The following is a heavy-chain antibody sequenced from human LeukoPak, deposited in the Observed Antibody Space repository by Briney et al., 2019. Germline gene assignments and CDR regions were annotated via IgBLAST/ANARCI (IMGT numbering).Heavy chain of an antibody. V-gene: IGHV3-23*01. CDR2: ISGSGGST. CDR3: ASYSSSWYPIGYYYYGMDV. CDR1: GFSFSSYD. Sequence: GGSLRLSCAASGFSFSSYDMHWVRQAPGKGLEWVSAISGSGGSTYYADSVKGRFTISRDNSKNTLYLQMNSLRAEDTAVYYCASYSSSWYPIGYYYYGMDVWGQGTTVTVSS. D-gene: IGHD6-13*01. J-gene: IGHJ6*02.